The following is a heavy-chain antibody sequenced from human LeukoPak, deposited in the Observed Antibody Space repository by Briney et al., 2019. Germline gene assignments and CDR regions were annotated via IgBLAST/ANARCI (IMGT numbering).Heavy chain of an antibody. Sequence: SVKVSCKASGGTFSSYAISWVRQAPGQGLEWMGRIIPMFGTANYAQKFQGRVTITADESTSTAYMELNSLRSEDTAVYYCARGVYGGYYDSSGYYYFQHWGQGTLVTVSS. J-gene: IGHJ1*01. V-gene: IGHV1-69*13. CDR2: IIPMFGTA. CDR1: GGTFSSYA. CDR3: ARGVYGGYYDSSGYYYFQH. D-gene: IGHD3-22*01.